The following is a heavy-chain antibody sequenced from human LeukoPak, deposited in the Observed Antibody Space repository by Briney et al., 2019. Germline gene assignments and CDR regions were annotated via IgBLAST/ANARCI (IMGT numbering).Heavy chain of an antibody. D-gene: IGHD3-10*01. CDR3: ARHHYGSGSYYKWEYFDY. CDR2: IIPIFGTA. J-gene: IGHJ4*02. V-gene: IGHV1-69*05. Sequence: SVKVSCKASGYTFTSYGISWVRQAPGQGLEWMGGIIPIFGTANYAQKFQGRVTITTDESTSTAYMELSSLRSEDTAVYYCARHHYGSGSYYKWEYFDYWGQGTLVTVSS. CDR1: GYTFTSYG.